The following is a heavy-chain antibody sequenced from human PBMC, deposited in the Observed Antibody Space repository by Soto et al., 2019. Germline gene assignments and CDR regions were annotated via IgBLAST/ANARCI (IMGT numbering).Heavy chain of an antibody. V-gene: IGHV4-59*01. CDR2: IYYSGST. J-gene: IGHJ4*02. Sequence: LSLTCTVSGGSISSYYWSWIRQPPGKGLEWIGYIYYSGSTNYNPSLKSRVTISVDTSKNQFSLKLSSVTAAGTAVYYCARETWLDYDMLNGYDTWGQGTLVTVSS. CDR1: GGSISSYY. D-gene: IGHD3-9*01. CDR3: ARETWLDYDMLNGYDT.